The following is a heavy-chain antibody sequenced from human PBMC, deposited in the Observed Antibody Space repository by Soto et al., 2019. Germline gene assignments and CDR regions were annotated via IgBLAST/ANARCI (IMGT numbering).Heavy chain of an antibody. CDR2: ISYDGRNK. Sequence: GGALRLSGAASRLAISSDAMISVRLGPGKGLEWVAVISYDGRNKYSADSVKGRFTISRDNSKNTVYLQINSLRAEDTAVYYCAKSSTAEYYYYGMDVWGQGTTVTVSS. V-gene: IGHV3-30*18. D-gene: IGHD4-4*01. CDR3: AKSSTAEYYYYGMDV. CDR1: RLAISSDA. J-gene: IGHJ6*02.